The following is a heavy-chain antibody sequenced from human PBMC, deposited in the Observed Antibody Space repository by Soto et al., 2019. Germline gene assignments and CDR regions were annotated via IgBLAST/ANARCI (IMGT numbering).Heavy chain of an antibody. D-gene: IGHD2-21*01. Sequence: GGSLRLSCAASGFTFSSYWMSWVRQAPGKGLEWVANIKQDGSEKYYVDSVKGRFTISRDNAKNSLYLQMNSLRAEDTAVYYCARVTISYYYYYMDVWGKGTTVTVSS. CDR2: IKQDGSEK. J-gene: IGHJ6*03. V-gene: IGHV3-7*04. CDR1: GFTFSSYW. CDR3: ARVTISYYYYYMDV.